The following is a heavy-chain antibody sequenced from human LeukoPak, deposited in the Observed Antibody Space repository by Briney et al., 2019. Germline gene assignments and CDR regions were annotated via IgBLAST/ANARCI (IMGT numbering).Heavy chain of an antibody. CDR1: GYIFTSYW. CDR3: ARQKDIVLIVYAPSPTSGFDP. D-gene: IGHD2-8*01. J-gene: IGHJ5*02. Sequence: GESLRISCKGSGYIFTSYWISWVRQMPGKGLEWMGRIDPSDSYTNYSPSFQGHVTISADKSISTAYLQWSSLKASDTAIYHSARQKDIVLIVYAPSPTSGFDPWGQGTLVTVSS. CDR2: IDPSDSYT. V-gene: IGHV5-10-1*01.